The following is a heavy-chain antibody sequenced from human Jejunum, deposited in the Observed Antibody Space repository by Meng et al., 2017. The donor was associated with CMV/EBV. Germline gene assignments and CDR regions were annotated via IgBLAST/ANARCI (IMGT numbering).Heavy chain of an antibody. J-gene: IGHJ4*02. D-gene: IGHD1-26*01. CDR3: ARGPGASTREGFDY. CDR1: GGSVNNYY. V-gene: IGHV4-4*07. CDR2: FYSSDTY. Sequence: HVLMQESGPGLGKPSQTLSRAGTVSGGSVNNYYWSWIRQSAGKGLDWIGRFYSSDTYNYHPSLDSRVTMSLDTSKNQFSLNLRSVTAADTATYYCARGPGASTREGFDYWGLGTLVTVSS.